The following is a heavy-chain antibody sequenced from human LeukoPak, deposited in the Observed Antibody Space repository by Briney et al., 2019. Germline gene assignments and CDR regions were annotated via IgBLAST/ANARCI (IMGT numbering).Heavy chain of an antibody. D-gene: IGHD3-10*01. CDR2: ISGSGGST. V-gene: IGHV3-23*01. CDR3: AKDSVYGSGSYRFFDY. J-gene: IGHJ4*02. CDR1: GFTFSSYA. Sequence: GGSLRLSCAASGFTFSSYAMSWVRQAPGKGLEWVSFISGSGGSTYYADSVKGRFTISRDNSKNTLYLQMNSLRAEDTALYYCAKDSVYGSGSYRFFDYWGQGTLVTVSS.